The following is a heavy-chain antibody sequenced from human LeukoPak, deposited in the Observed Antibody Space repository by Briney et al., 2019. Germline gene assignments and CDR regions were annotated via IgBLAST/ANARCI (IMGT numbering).Heavy chain of an antibody. CDR2: IRYDGSNK. CDR1: GFTFSSYG. D-gene: IGHD6-19*01. CDR3: ARSKYSSGWYAADY. J-gene: IGHJ4*02. V-gene: IGHV3-30*02. Sequence: PGGSLRLSCAASGFTFSSYGMHWVRQAPGKGLEWVAFIRYDGSNKYYADSVKGRFTISRDNSKNTLYLQMNSLRAEDTAVYYCARSKYSSGWYAADYWGQGTLVTVSS.